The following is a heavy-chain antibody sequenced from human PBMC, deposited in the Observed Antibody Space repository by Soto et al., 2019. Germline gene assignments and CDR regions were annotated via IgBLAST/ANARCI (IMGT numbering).Heavy chain of an antibody. Sequence: PGGSLRLSCAASGFTFSSYWMSWVRQAPGKGLEWVANIKQDGSEKYYVDSVKGRFTISRDNAKNSLYLQMNSLRAEDTAVYYCAREDGSGSYYTHWENYYYYGMDVWGQGTTVTVSS. CDR3: AREDGSGSYYTHWENYYYYGMDV. D-gene: IGHD3-10*01. CDR2: IKQDGSEK. J-gene: IGHJ6*02. V-gene: IGHV3-7*04. CDR1: GFTFSSYW.